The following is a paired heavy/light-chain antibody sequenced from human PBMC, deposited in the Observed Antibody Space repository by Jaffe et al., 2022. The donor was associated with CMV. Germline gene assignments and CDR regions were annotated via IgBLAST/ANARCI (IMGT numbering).Heavy chain of an antibody. CDR1: GDSISSGRYY. Sequence: QLQLQESGPGLVKPSETLSLTCTVSGDSISSGRYYWGWIRQPPGKGLEWIASIYYNAATYYNPSLKSRVTTSADTSKNQISLNLNSVTAADTAVYYCARHHYGTILFYFDPWGQGTLVTVSS. D-gene: IGHD1-1*01. CDR2: IYYNAAT. CDR3: ARHHYGTILFYFDP. J-gene: IGHJ5*02. V-gene: IGHV4-39*01.
Light chain of an antibody. CDR2: GAS. CDR1: QSVSNN. V-gene: IGKV3-15*01. J-gene: IGKJ4*01. Sequence: EIVMTQSPATLSVFVGERVILSCRASQSVSNNLAWYQQKPGQAPRLLMYGASTRATGIPARFSGSGSGTHFTLTISSLQSEDFAIYHCQQYSTWLTFGGGTKVEI. CDR3: QQYSTWLT.